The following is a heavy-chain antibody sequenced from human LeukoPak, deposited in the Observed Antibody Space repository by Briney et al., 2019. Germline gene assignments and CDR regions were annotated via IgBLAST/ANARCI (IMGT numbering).Heavy chain of an antibody. V-gene: IGHV3-23*01. CDR2: LSSSGGST. CDR1: GFFFSNYD. D-gene: IGHD5-24*01. Sequence: PGGSLRLSCAASGFFFSNYDMNWVRQAPGKGLEWVSGLSSSGGSTFYADSVKGRFTISRDNSRNTLYLQMSNLRAEDTALYYCAKENGYKTTHFDYWGQGTLVTVSS. CDR3: AKENGYKTTHFDY. J-gene: IGHJ4*02.